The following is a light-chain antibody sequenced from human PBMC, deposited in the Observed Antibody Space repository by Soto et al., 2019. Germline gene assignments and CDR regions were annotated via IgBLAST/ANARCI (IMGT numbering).Light chain of an antibody. J-gene: IGKJ5*01. CDR1: QDIRGA. CDR3: QQFNSYSIT. CDR2: DVS. V-gene: IGKV1-13*02. Sequence: AIQVTQSPSSLSASVGDRVTITCRASQDIRGALAWYQQKPGKPPRLLIYDVSTLESGVPSRFSGSSSGTEFTLTISSLQSEDFGTYLCQQFNSYSITFGHGTRLEIK.